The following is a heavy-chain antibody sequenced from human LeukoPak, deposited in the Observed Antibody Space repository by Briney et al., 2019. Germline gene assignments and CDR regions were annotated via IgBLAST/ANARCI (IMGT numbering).Heavy chain of an antibody. V-gene: IGHV3-43D*03. J-gene: IGHJ6*03. D-gene: IGHD3-10*01. CDR1: GFTFDDYA. CDR3: ARDFRAPKDYYYYMDV. CDR2: ITWDAGTT. Sequence: GGSLRLSCAASGFTFDDYAMHWVRQAPGKVLEWVSLITWDAGTTHYADSVKGRFTISRDNAKNSLYLQMNSLRAEDTAVYYCARDFRAPKDYYYYMDVWGKGTTVTVSS.